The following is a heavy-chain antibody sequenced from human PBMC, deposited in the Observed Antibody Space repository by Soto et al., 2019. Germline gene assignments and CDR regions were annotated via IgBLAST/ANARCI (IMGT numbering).Heavy chain of an antibody. CDR2: IYYSGST. J-gene: IGHJ4*02. CDR3: ARPRGRDQLLSIYFDY. CDR1: GGSISSSSYY. V-gene: IGHV4-39*01. Sequence: SETLSLTCTVSGGSISSSSYYWGWIRQPPGKGLEWIGSIYYSGSTYYNPSLKSRVTISVDTSKNQFSLKLSSVTAADTAVYYCARPRGRDQLLSIYFDYWGQGTLVTVSS. D-gene: IGHD2-2*01.